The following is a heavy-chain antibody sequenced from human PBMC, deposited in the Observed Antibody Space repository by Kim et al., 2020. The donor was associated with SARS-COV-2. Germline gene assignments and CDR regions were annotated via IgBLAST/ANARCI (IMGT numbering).Heavy chain of an antibody. CDR2: IDPSDSYT. Sequence: GESLKISCKGSGYRFTSYWITWVRQMPGKGLEWMGKIDPSDSYTKYSPSFQGHVTISADKSISAAYLQWSSLKASDTAMYYCARSTSSSAVDFDYWGQGTLVTVSS. D-gene: IGHD6-6*01. J-gene: IGHJ4*02. CDR1: GYRFTSYW. V-gene: IGHV5-10-1*01. CDR3: ARSTSSSAVDFDY.